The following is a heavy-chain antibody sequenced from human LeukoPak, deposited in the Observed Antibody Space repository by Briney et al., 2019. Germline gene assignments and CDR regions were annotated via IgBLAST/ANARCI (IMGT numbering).Heavy chain of an antibody. V-gene: IGHV3-30-3*01. J-gene: IGHJ4*02. CDR2: ISYDGSNK. CDR3: ARERTLVVTATGHFDY. D-gene: IGHD2-21*02. Sequence: PGRSLRLSCAASGFTFSSYAMHWVRQAPGKGLEWVAVISYDGSNKYYADSVKGRFTISRDNSKNTLYLQMNGLRAEDTAVYYCARERTLVVTATGHFDYWGQGTLVTVSS. CDR1: GFTFSSYA.